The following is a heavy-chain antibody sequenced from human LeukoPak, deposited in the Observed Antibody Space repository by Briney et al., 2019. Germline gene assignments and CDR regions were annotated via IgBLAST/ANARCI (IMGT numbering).Heavy chain of an antibody. V-gene: IGHV4-59*01. CDR1: GGSISTYY. CDR2: VDYSGST. J-gene: IGHJ4*02. D-gene: IGHD3-9*01. CDR3: ASLRPDYDILTGYYGGWVDY. Sequence: SETLSLTCTVSGGSISTYYWSWIRQPPGKGLEWIGYVDYSGSTNYNPSLKSRVTMSVDTSKNHFSLKLNSVSAADTAVYYCASLRPDYDILTGYYGGWVDYWGQGTLVTVSS.